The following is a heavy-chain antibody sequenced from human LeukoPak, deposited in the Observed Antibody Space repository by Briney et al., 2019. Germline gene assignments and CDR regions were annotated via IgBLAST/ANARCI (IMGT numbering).Heavy chain of an antibody. CDR1: GFTFSYYW. D-gene: IGHD5-18*01. Sequence: PGGSLRLSCAASGFTFSYYWITWVRQAPGKGLEWVANIKQDGSEKYYVDSVKGRFTISRDNAKNSLYLQMNSLRAEDTAVYYCARWTAMVTWYYYGMDVWGQGTTVTVSS. V-gene: IGHV3-7*01. CDR3: ARWTAMVTWYYYGMDV. J-gene: IGHJ6*02. CDR2: IKQDGSEK.